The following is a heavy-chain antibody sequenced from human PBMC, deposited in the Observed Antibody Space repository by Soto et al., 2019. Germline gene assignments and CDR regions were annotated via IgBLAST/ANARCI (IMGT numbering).Heavy chain of an antibody. CDR3: ARYRYYDILTGYYNDGVFDY. J-gene: IGHJ4*02. V-gene: IGHV3-48*02. CDR1: GFTFSSYS. D-gene: IGHD3-9*01. Sequence: GGSLRLSCAASGFTFSSYSMNWVRQAPGKGLGWVSYISSSSSTIYYADSVKGRFTISRDNAKNSLYLQMNSLRDEDTAVYYCARYRYYDILTGYYNDGVFDYWGQGTLVTVSS. CDR2: ISSSSSTI.